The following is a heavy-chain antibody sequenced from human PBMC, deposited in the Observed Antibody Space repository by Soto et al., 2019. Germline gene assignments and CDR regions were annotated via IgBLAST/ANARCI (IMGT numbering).Heavy chain of an antibody. Sequence: GSLSLSCAASGLTFSIYTINWVRQAPGKGLEWVSYMSSSRSTIYYADSVKGRFTISRDNAKYSLYLQMNSLRDEDTAVYYCARVGSSGWYGDFDSWGQGTLVTAPQ. CDR1: GLTFSIYT. CDR2: MSSSRSTI. D-gene: IGHD6-19*01. V-gene: IGHV3-48*02. CDR3: ARVGSSGWYGDFDS. J-gene: IGHJ4*02.